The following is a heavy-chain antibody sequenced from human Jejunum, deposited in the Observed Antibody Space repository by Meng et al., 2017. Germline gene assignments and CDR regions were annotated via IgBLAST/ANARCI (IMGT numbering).Heavy chain of an antibody. Sequence: GAGWLRPCDSPATTCAVSGGSLSGYCWSWIRQPPGKGLEWIGEVSHSGWTKYNPSLKSRVTISLETSKNQFSLKMSSVTAADTAVYYRVRGNNYVWGMIPWGQGTLVTVSS. J-gene: IGHJ5*02. CDR2: VSHSGWT. V-gene: IGHV4-34*01. D-gene: IGHD3-16*01. CDR1: GGSLSGYC. CDR3: VRGNNYVWGMIP.